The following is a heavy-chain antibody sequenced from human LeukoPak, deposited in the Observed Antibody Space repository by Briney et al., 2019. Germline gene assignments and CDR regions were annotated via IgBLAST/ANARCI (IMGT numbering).Heavy chain of an antibody. CDR1: GYSISSGYN. CDR3: ARVDGYNFRNDY. Sequence: SETLSLTCAVSGYSISSGYNWGWIRPPPGKGLEWIGSIYHSGSTYYNPSLKSRVTISVDTSKNQFSLKLSSVTAADTAVYYCARVDGYNFRNDYWGQGTLVTVSS. V-gene: IGHV4-38-2*01. J-gene: IGHJ4*02. CDR2: IYHSGST. D-gene: IGHD5-24*01.